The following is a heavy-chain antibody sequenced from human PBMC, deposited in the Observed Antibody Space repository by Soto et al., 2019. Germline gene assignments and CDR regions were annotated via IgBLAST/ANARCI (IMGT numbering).Heavy chain of an antibody. V-gene: IGHV4-39*01. D-gene: IGHD3-3*01. CDR1: DSSLSSSTYY. CDR3: ARGWDFWSGYYTGGFDY. Sequence: PSETLSLTCSVSDSSLSSSTYYWGWIRQPPGKGLEWIGSIYYSGNSYYNPPLKSRVTISADTSKNQLSLNLTSVTAADTAVYYCARGWDFWSGYYTGGFDYWGQGTPVTVS. J-gene: IGHJ4*02. CDR2: IYYSGNS.